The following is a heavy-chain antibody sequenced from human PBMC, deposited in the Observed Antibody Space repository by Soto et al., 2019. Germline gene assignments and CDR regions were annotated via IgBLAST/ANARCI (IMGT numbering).Heavy chain of an antibody. V-gene: IGHV1-18*01. Sequence: ASVKVSCKASGGTFSSYGISWVRQAPGQGLEWMGWISAYNGNTNYAQKLQGRVTMTRDTSTSTVYMELSSLRSEDTAVYYCARGDSVNWFGPWGQGTLVTVSS. D-gene: IGHD2-21*02. CDR3: ARGDSVNWFGP. CDR1: GGTFSSYG. CDR2: ISAYNGNT. J-gene: IGHJ5*02.